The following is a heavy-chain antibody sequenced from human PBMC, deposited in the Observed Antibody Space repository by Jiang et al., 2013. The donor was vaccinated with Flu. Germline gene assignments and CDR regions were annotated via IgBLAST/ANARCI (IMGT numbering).Heavy chain of an antibody. CDR2: IYYSGST. J-gene: IGHJ4*02. Sequence: SLTCTVSGGSISSSSYYWGWIRQPPGKGLEWIGSIYYSGSTYYNPSLKSRVTISVDTSKNQFSLKLSSVTAADTAVYYCARGESRPSSSSGGFFVYWGQGTLVTVSS. CDR3: ARGESRPSSSSGGFFVY. CDR1: GGSISSSSYY. D-gene: IGHD6-6*01. V-gene: IGHV4-39*07.